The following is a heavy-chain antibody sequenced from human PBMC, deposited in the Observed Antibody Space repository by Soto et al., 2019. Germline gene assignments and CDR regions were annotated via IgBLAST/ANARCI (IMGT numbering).Heavy chain of an antibody. CDR2: INPSGGST. Sequence: ASVKVSCKASGYTFTSYYMHWVRQAPGQGLEWMGIINPSGGSTSYAQKFQGRVTMTRDTSTSTVYMELSSLRSEDTAVYYCARGLQGVDTAMATMDVWGQGTTVTVSS. J-gene: IGHJ6*02. CDR1: GYTFTSYY. CDR3: ARGLQGVDTAMATMDV. V-gene: IGHV1-46*01. D-gene: IGHD5-18*01.